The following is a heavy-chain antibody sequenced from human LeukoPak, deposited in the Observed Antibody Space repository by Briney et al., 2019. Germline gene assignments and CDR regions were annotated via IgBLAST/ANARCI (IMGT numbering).Heavy chain of an antibody. V-gene: IGHV3-7*01. CDR1: GFTFNNYW. Sequence: GGSLRLSCTASGFTFNNYWMNWVRQAPGKGLEWVANIRQDGSEKYYVDSVKGRFTISRDNAKNSLFLQMNSLRADDMAVYYCARTLAYCSGGSCYGTYFDYWGQGTLVTVSS. CDR2: IRQDGSEK. CDR3: ARTLAYCSGGSCYGTYFDY. J-gene: IGHJ4*02. D-gene: IGHD2-15*01.